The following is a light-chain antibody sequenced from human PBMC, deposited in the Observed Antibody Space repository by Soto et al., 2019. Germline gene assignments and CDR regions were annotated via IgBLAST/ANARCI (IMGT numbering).Light chain of an antibody. J-gene: IGLJ3*02. Sequence: QSVLTQPPSASGTPGQRVTISCSGSSSNVGSNTVSWYQQLPGTAPKVLIYSDDQRPSGVPVRFSGSRSGSSASLAISGLQSGDEADYYCASWEDSLNGWVIGGGTKLTVL. V-gene: IGLV1-44*01. CDR3: ASWEDSLNGWV. CDR1: SSNVGSNT. CDR2: SDD.